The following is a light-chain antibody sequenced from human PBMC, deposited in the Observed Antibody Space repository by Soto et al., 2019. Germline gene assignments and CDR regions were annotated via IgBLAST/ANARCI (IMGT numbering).Light chain of an antibody. CDR2: LNSDGSH. Sequence: QLVLTQSPSASASLGASVNLTCTLSSGHSSYAIAWHQQQPEKGPRFLMKLNSDGSHSKGDGISDRFSGSSSGAERYLTSSSLQYEDEADYYCQTWGADSVIFGGGTKLTVL. CDR3: QTWGADSVI. V-gene: IGLV4-69*01. CDR1: SGHSSYA. J-gene: IGLJ2*01.